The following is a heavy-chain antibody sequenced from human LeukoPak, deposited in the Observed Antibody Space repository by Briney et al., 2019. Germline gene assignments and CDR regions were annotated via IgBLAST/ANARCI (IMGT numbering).Heavy chain of an antibody. CDR3: ARRLTQYDCFDP. V-gene: IGHV6-1*01. D-gene: IGHD2-2*01. J-gene: IGHJ5*02. CDR1: GDSVSSNSVT. Sequence: SQTLSLTCAISGDSVSSNSVTWNWIRQSPSRGLEWLGRTYYRSTWYNDYAVSVRGRITVNPDTSKNQFSLHLNSVTPEDTAVYFCARRLTQYDCFDPWGQGILVTVSS. CDR2: TYYRSTWYN.